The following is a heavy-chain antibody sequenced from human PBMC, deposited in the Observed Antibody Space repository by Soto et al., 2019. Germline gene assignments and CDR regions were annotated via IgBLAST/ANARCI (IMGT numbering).Heavy chain of an antibody. Sequence: ASVKVSCKSSGYTFTNYYLHCVRQAPGQGLEWVGMINPSARSASYAQKLRGRLTMDRDTSTTTVYMELSRLTFEDTAVYFCARDNSAANGVLDHWGQGTLVTVSS. CDR3: ARDNSAANGVLDH. CDR1: GYTFTNYY. CDR2: INPSARSA. V-gene: IGHV1-46*04. D-gene: IGHD1-1*01. J-gene: IGHJ4*02.